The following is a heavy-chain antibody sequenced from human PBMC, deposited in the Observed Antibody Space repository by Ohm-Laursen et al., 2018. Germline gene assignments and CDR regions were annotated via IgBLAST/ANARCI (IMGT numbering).Heavy chain of an antibody. J-gene: IGHJ6*02. CDR1: GFSLSTSGMC. CDR3: ARILGLCSGGSCYPGYYGMDV. Sequence: TQTLTLTCTFSGFSLSTSGMCVSWIRQPPGKALEWLARIDWDDDKYYSTSLKTRLTISKDTSKNQVVLTMTNMDPVDTATYYCARILGLCSGGSCYPGYYGMDVWGQGTTVTVSS. D-gene: IGHD2-15*01. V-gene: IGHV2-70*11. CDR2: IDWDDDK.